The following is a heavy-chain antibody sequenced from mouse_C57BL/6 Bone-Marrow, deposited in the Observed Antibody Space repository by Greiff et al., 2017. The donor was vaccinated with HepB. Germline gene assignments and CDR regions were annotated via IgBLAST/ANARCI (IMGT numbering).Heavy chain of an antibody. D-gene: IGHD3-2*02. V-gene: IGHV5-6*01. CDR1: GFTFSSYV. J-gene: IGHJ4*01. CDR2: ISSGGSYT. Sequence: EVQLVESGGDLVKPGGSLKLSCAASGFTFSSYVMSWVRQTPDKRLEWVATISSGGSYTYYPDSVKGRFTISRDNAKNTLYLQMSSLKSEDTAMYYCARKQLRMDYWGQGTSVTVSS. CDR3: ARKQLRMDY.